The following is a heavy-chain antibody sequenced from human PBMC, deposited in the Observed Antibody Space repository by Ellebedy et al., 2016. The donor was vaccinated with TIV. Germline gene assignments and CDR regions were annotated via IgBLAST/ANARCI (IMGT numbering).Heavy chain of an antibody. CDR3: ARSDDYGGQTDREYFQH. V-gene: IGHV2-70*11. J-gene: IGHJ1*01. CDR1: GFSLSTNGMC. Sequence: SGPTLVKPTQTLTLTCTFSGFSLSTNGMCVSWIRQPPGKALEWLARINWDDYKYYSTSLKTRLTISKDTSKNQVVLTMTDMDPVDTATYYCARSDDYGGQTDREYFQHWGLGTLVTVSS. CDR2: INWDDYK. D-gene: IGHD4-23*01.